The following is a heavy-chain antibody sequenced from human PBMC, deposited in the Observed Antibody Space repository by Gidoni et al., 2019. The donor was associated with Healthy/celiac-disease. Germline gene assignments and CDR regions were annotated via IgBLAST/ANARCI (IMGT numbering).Heavy chain of an antibody. CDR3: ARDIVVVPAAIAGGRYYYYGMDV. D-gene: IGHD2-2*01. J-gene: IGHJ6*02. CDR1: GFTFSSYS. V-gene: IGHV3-21*01. CDR2: ISSSSSYI. Sequence: EVQLVESGGGLVKPGGSLRLSCAASGFTFSSYSMTWVRQAPGKGLEWVSSISSSSSYIYYADSVKGRFTISRDNAKNSLYLQMNSLRAEDTAVYYCARDIVVVPAAIAGGRYYYYGMDVWGQGTTVTVSS.